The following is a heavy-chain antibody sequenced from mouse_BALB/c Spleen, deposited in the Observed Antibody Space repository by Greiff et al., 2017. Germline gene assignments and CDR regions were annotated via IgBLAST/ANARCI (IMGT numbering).Heavy chain of an antibody. CDR2: INPSTGYT. D-gene: IGHD2-2*01. CDR1: GYTFTSYW. J-gene: IGHJ4*01. Sequence: QVHVKQSGAELAKPGASVKMSCKASGYTFTSYWMHWVKQRPGQGLEWIGYINPSTGYTEYNQKFKDKATLTADKSSSTAYMQLSSLTSEDSAVYYCARVPIYYGYDGAMDYWGQGTSVTVSS. V-gene: IGHV1-7*01. CDR3: ARVPIYYGYDGAMDY.